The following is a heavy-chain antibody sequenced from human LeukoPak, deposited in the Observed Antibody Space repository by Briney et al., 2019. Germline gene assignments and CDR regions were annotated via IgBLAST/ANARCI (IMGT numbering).Heavy chain of an antibody. CDR3: ARGAPIAVAIYDY. V-gene: IGHV4-59*01. CDR2: IYYSGGT. Sequence: SETLSLTCTVSGGSISSYYWSWIRQPPGKGLEWIGYIYYSGGTNYNPSLKSRVTISVDTSKNQFSLKLSSVTAADTAVYYCARGAPIAVAIYDYWGQGTLVTVSS. D-gene: IGHD6-19*01. CDR1: GGSISSYY. J-gene: IGHJ4*02.